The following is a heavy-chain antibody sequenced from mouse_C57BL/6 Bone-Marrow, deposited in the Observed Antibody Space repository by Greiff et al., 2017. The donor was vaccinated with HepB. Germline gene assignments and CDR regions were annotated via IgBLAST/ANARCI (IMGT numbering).Heavy chain of an antibody. V-gene: IGHV1-18*01. Sequence: EVQLQQSGPELVKPGASVKIPCKASGYTFTDYNMDWVKQSHGKSLEWIGDINPNNGGTIYNQKFKGKVTLTVDKSSSTAYMELRSLTSEDTAVYYCARNYGSRDAMDYWGQGTSVTVSS. D-gene: IGHD1-1*01. J-gene: IGHJ4*01. CDR3: ARNYGSRDAMDY. CDR1: GYTFTDYN. CDR2: INPNNGGT.